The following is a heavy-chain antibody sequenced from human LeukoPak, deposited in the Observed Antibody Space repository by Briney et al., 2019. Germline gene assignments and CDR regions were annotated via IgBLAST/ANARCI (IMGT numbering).Heavy chain of an antibody. Sequence: PSETLSLTCTVSGGSISSYYWSWIRQPPGKGLEWIGYIYYSGSTNYNPSLKSRVTISVDTSKNQFSLKLSSLTAADTAVYYCVCGNTYYYGGWLDPLGQGTLVTVCS. CDR1: GGSISSYY. CDR2: IYYSGST. D-gene: IGHD3-10*01. CDR3: VCGNTYYYGGWLDP. J-gene: IGHJ5*02. V-gene: IGHV4-59*01.